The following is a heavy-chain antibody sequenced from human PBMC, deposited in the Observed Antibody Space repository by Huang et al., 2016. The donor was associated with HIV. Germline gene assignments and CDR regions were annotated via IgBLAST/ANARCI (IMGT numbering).Heavy chain of an antibody. J-gene: IGHJ4*02. D-gene: IGHD6-19*01. Sequence: QVQLRQWGAGLVKPSETLSLTCAVYGGSFSGYYWTWLRQSPGKGLEWIGEINHIGKTNYQPSLKSRVTSSKDTAKNQFSLQLTSVSAADTGVYFCAREKAADSAWYGVYYFDYWGEGALVTVTS. CDR3: AREKAADSAWYGVYYFDY. V-gene: IGHV4-34*01. CDR1: GGSFSGYY. CDR2: INHIGKT.